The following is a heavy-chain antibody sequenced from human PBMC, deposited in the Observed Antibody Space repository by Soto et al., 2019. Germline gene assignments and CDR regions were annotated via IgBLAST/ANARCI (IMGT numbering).Heavy chain of an antibody. J-gene: IGHJ4*02. CDR2: FNHSGST. CDR3: ARDKITGLFDY. Sequence: QVQLQQWGAGLLKPSETLSLTCAVYGGSFSGYYWTWIRQPPGTGLEWIGEFNHSGSTNYNPSLKSRVTISIDPSRNQFSQTLTSVTAADTAVYYCARDKITGLFDYWGQGTLVTVSS. V-gene: IGHV4-34*01. D-gene: IGHD2-8*02. CDR1: GGSFSGYY.